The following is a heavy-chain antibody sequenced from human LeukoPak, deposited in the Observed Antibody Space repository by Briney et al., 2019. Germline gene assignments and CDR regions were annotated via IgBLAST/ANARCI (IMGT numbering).Heavy chain of an antibody. CDR1: GFTFSSYS. D-gene: IGHD1-26*01. CDR3: ARDRGGSYSAIDY. V-gene: IGHV3-48*04. J-gene: IGHJ4*02. Sequence: GGSLRLSCAASGFTFSSYSMNWVRQAPGKGLEWVSFISSSSSTIYYADSVKGRFTISRDNAKNSLYLQMNSLRAEDTAVYYCARDRGGSYSAIDYWGQGTLATVSS. CDR2: ISSSSSTI.